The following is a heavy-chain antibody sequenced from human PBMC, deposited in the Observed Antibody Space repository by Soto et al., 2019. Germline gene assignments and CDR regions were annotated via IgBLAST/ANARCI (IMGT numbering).Heavy chain of an antibody. CDR2: VAWDDNK. Sequence: QITLMESGPPLVKPTQTLTLTCTFSGFSLSTSGVAVGWIRQPPGKGLEWLALVAWDDNKRYSPSLRSRLTITKDTSKNQVVLTVTDMDPVDTATYYCAHRGMDRGCFGYWGRGALVTVSP. CDR3: AHRGMDRGCFGY. J-gene: IGHJ4*02. D-gene: IGHD3-10*01. V-gene: IGHV2-5*02. CDR1: GFSLSTSGVA.